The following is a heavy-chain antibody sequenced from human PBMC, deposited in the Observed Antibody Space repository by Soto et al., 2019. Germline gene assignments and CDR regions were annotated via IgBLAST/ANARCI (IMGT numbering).Heavy chain of an antibody. J-gene: IGHJ5*02. CDR3: AGVSDHIAAAGTSCGFDP. CDR2: IYYSGSN. CDR1: GGSISSYY. V-gene: IGHV4-59*01. D-gene: IGHD6-13*01. Sequence: SETLSLTCTVSGGSISSYYWSWIRQPPGKGLEWIGYIYYSGSNNYNPALKSRVTISVDTSKNQFSLKLSSVTAADTAVYYCAGVSDHIAAAGTSCGFDPWGQGTLVTVSS.